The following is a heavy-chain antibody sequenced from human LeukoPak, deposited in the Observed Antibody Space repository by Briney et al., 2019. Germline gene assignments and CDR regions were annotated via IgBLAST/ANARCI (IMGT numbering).Heavy chain of an antibody. Sequence: PSEALSLTCAVSGGSISSHYWSWIRQPPGKGPEWIGYIYYSGTTKYNPSLKRRVTISADTSKNQFSLKLSAVTAADTAVYYCARQADDSSSSLVYFDYWGQGTLVTVSS. V-gene: IGHV4-59*08. D-gene: IGHD6-6*01. J-gene: IGHJ4*02. CDR2: IYYSGTT. CDR3: ARQADDSSSSLVYFDY. CDR1: GGSISSHY.